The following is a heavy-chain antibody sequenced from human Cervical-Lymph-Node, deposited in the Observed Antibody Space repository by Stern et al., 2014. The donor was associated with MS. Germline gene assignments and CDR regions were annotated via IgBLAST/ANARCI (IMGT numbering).Heavy chain of an antibody. Sequence: QLQLQESGPGLVKPSGTLSLTCAVSGGSISSSNWWSWVRQPPGKGLEWIGELYHSGSTTYSPSLKGRVTISVDKSKNQFSLKLSSVTAADTAVYYCTRDDYGERGWFDPWGQGTLVTVSS. D-gene: IGHD4-17*01. CDR1: GGSISSSNW. V-gene: IGHV4-4*02. J-gene: IGHJ5*02. CDR2: LYHSGST. CDR3: TRDDYGERGWFDP.